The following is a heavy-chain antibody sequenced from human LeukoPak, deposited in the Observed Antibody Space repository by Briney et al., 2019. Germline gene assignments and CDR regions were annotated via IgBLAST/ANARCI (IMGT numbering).Heavy chain of an antibody. D-gene: IGHD3-10*01. CDR3: VRDGEGVAISVNYWFDP. J-gene: IGHJ5*02. V-gene: IGHV1-8*01. CDR1: GFTFTSYD. CDR2: MNPNNGNT. Sequence: ASVKVSCKASGFTFTSYDINWVRQARGQGLEWMGWMNPNNGNTGYAQKFQGRVTMTRDTSISTAYMELRGLRSEDTAVYYCVRDGEGVAISVNYWFDPWGQGTLVTVSS.